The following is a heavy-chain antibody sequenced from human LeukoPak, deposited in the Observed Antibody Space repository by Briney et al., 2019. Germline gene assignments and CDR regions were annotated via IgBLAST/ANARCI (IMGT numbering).Heavy chain of an antibody. J-gene: IGHJ5*02. CDR2: IYYSGST. CDR1: GGSISSGDYY. Sequence: SETLSLTCTVSGGSISSGDYYWSWIRQPPGKGLEWIGYIYYSGSTNYNPSLKSRVTISVDTSKNQFSLKLSSVTAADTAVYYCAGEWSGYSEGYWFDPWGQGTLVTVSS. V-gene: IGHV4-61*08. D-gene: IGHD3-3*01. CDR3: AGEWSGYSEGYWFDP.